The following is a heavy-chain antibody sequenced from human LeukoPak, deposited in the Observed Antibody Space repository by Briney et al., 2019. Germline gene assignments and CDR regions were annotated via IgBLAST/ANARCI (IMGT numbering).Heavy chain of an antibody. V-gene: IGHV4-38-2*02. D-gene: IGHD6-13*01. CDR3: ASYSSRWTEYFQH. J-gene: IGHJ1*01. Sequence: SETLSLTCTVSGYSISSGYYWGWIRQPPGKGLEWIGSIYHSGSTYYNPSLKSRVTISVDTSKNQFSLKLSSVTAADTAVYYCASYSSRWTEYFQHWGQGTLVTVSS. CDR1: GYSISSGYY. CDR2: IYHSGST.